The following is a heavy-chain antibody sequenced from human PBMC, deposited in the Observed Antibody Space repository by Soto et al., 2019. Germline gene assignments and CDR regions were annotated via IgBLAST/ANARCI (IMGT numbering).Heavy chain of an antibody. Sequence: SETLSLTCAVSGGSISSGGYSWSWIRQPPGKGLEWIGYIYHSGSTYYNPSLKSRVTISVDRSKNQFSLKLSSVTAADTAVYYCARGSKDYYDSSGYYQYYFDYWGQGTLVPSPQ. V-gene: IGHV4-30-2*01. CDR2: IYHSGST. D-gene: IGHD3-22*01. CDR1: GGSISSGGYS. CDR3: ARGSKDYYDSSGYYQYYFDY. J-gene: IGHJ4*02.